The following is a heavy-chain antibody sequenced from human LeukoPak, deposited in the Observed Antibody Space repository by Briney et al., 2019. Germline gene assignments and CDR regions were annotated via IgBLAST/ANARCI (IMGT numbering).Heavy chain of an antibody. J-gene: IGHJ5*02. V-gene: IGHV1-18*04. Sequence: GASVKVSCKASGYTFTSYGTSWVRQAPGQGLEWMGWISAYNGNTNYAQKLQGRVTMTTDTSTSTAYMELRSLRSDDTAVYYCARAGIQLWLYNWFDPWGQGTLVTVSS. CDR1: GYTFTSYG. CDR3: ARAGIQLWLYNWFDP. D-gene: IGHD5-18*01. CDR2: ISAYNGNT.